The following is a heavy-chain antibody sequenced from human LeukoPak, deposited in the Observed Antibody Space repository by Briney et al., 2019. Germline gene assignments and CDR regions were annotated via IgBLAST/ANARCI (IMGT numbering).Heavy chain of an antibody. V-gene: IGHV3-9*01. J-gene: IGHJ4*02. CDR1: GFTFSSYA. Sequence: GGSLRLSCAASGFTFSSYAMHWVRQAPGKGLEWVSGISWNSGSIGYADSVKGRFIISRDNAKNSLYLQMNSLRAEDTALYYCAKSIGSSGWYGSDYWGQGTLVTVSS. CDR2: ISWNSGSI. D-gene: IGHD6-13*01. CDR3: AKSIGSSGWYGSDY.